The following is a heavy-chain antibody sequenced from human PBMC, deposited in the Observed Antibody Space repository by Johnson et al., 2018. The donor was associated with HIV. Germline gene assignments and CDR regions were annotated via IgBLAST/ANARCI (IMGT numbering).Heavy chain of an antibody. D-gene: IGHD4-11*01. CDR2: ISYDGSYK. J-gene: IGHJ3*02. V-gene: IGHV3-30*04. CDR1: GFTFSSYA. Sequence: QVQLVESGGGVVQPGRSLRLSCAASGFTFSSYAMHWVRQAPGKGLEWVAVISYDGSYKYYADSVKGRFTISRDNSKNTLYLQMNSLRPEDTAVYHCARVRSSVPYHYSNYPLGAFDIWGQGTMVTVSS. CDR3: ARVRSSVPYHYSNYPLGAFDI.